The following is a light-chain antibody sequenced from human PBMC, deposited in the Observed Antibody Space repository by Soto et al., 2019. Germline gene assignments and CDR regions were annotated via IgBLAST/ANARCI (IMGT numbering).Light chain of an antibody. Sequence: DIQMTQSPSSLSASVGDRVTITCRASQSISSYLNWYQQKPGKAPKLLIYAASSLQSGVPSRFSGSRSGTDFTLTISSLQPEDFATYYCQQCYSTPLTFGGGTKVEIK. CDR1: QSISSY. CDR2: AAS. CDR3: QQCYSTPLT. J-gene: IGKJ4*01. V-gene: IGKV1-39*01.